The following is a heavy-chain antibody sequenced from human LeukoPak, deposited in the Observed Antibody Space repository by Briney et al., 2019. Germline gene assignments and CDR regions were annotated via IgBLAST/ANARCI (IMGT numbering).Heavy chain of an antibody. D-gene: IGHD6-6*01. CDR1: GGSFSGYY. Sequence: SETLSLTCAVYGGSFSGYYWSWIRQPPGKGLEWIGEINHSGSTNHNPSLKSRVTISVDTSKNQFSLKLSSVTAADTAVYYCARYSSSSGHDFDYWGQGTLVTVSS. V-gene: IGHV4-34*01. CDR2: INHSGST. CDR3: ARYSSSSGHDFDY. J-gene: IGHJ4*02.